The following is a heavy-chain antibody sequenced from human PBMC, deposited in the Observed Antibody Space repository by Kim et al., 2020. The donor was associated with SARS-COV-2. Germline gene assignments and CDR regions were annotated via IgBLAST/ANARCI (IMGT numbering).Heavy chain of an antibody. CDR3: VRSCGGTTCSFFNY. CDR1: GFTFSTYT. V-gene: IGHV3-33*01. Sequence: GGSLRLSCAASGFTFSTYTMHWVRQAPGKGLEWVAVIRHDGTNGYFADSVKVRFTISRDNSKNTLSLQMNSLRAEDTAVYYCVRSCGGTTCSFFNYWGQG. CDR2: IRHDGTNG. D-gene: IGHD3-10*01. J-gene: IGHJ4*02.